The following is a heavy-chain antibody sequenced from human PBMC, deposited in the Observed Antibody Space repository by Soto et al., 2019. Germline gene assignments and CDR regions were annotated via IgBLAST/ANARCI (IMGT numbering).Heavy chain of an antibody. J-gene: IGHJ4*02. CDR2: IYSGGAT. D-gene: IGHD1-1*01. Sequence: EVQLVESGGGLVQPGGSLRLACAASGFTVSNNYMRWVRQAPGTGLEWVSLIYSGGATYYADSVKGRFTISRDNSKNTLDLQMNSLRAEDTAVYYCARDGTYNWVGGQGILVTVSS. V-gene: IGHV3-66*01. CDR1: GFTVSNNY. CDR3: ARDGTYNWV.